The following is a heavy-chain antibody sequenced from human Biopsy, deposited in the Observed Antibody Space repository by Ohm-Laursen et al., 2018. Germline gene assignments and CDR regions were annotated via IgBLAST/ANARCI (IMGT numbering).Heavy chain of an antibody. CDR2: IIPIPNVA. D-gene: IGHD1-26*01. CDR1: GDSFTSYA. V-gene: IGHV1-69*10. Sequence: AASVKVSCKASGDSFTSYAIGWVRQAPGQGLEWMGGIIPIPNVATYAQRFQGRITITADESTSTAYMELSSLTSDYTAVYFCARGEGSSWFDPWGHGTLVTVSS. J-gene: IGHJ5*02. CDR3: ARGEGSSWFDP.